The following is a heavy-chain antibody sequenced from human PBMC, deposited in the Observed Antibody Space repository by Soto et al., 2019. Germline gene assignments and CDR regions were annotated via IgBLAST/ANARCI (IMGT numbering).Heavy chain of an antibody. CDR1: GCSIRGYY. J-gene: IGHJ4*02. V-gene: IGHV4-4*07. Sequence: SETLSLTLTVSGCSIRGYYWSWIRQSAGMGLEWIGRMHTSGSTNYNPSLKSRVTFSVDMSKNQISLKLTSVTAADTALYYCVRASMPKAHFDSWGQGTLVTVS. CDR2: MHTSGST. CDR3: VRASMPKAHFDS. D-gene: IGHD2-2*01.